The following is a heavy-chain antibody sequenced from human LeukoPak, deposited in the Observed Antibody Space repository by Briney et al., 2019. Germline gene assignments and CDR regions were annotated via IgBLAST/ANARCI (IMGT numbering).Heavy chain of an antibody. Sequence: PSETLSLTCAAYGVSFSGYYLSWIRQPPGKGLEWVGEINHSGSTKYNPSLKSRVTISVDTSKNQFSLKLSSVTAADTAVYYCARGITAFGPFDYWGQGTLVTVSS. CDR1: GVSFSGYY. D-gene: IGHD3-10*01. V-gene: IGHV4-34*01. CDR3: ARGITAFGPFDY. CDR2: INHSGST. J-gene: IGHJ4*02.